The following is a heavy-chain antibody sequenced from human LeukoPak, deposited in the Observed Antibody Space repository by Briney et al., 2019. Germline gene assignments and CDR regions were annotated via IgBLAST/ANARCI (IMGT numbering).Heavy chain of an antibody. D-gene: IGHD4-11*01. V-gene: IGHV4-61*05. Sequence: SETLSLTCTVSGGSISSSSYSWSWIRQPPGKGLEWIGYIYYSGSTNYNPSLKSRVTISVDTSKNQFSLKLSSVTAADTAVYYCARFPYSNYDNSDYWGQGTLVTVSS. CDR2: IYYSGST. CDR1: GGSISSSSYS. CDR3: ARFPYSNYDNSDY. J-gene: IGHJ4*02.